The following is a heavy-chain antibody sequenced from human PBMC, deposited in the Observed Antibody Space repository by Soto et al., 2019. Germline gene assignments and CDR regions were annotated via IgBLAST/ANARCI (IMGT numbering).Heavy chain of an antibody. V-gene: IGHV1-2*02. CDR3: ARPPGYISDWYHFDL. CDR1: GYSFIDYY. D-gene: IGHD6-19*01. J-gene: IGHJ4*02. CDR2: VSPKSGGT. Sequence: QVQLVQSGAEVKKPGASVKVSCEASGYSFIDYYIHWVRQAPGQGFEWMGRVSPKSGGTNYAQKFEGRVTMTWDTSLNTAYMELSSLKSDDTAVYYCARPPGYISDWYHFDLWGQGTRVTVSS.